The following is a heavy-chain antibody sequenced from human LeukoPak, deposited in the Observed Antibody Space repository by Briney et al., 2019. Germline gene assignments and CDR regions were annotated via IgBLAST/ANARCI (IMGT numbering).Heavy chain of an antibody. Sequence: SETLSLTCTVSGDSISSGSYYWSWIRQPAGKGLEWIGRIYSSGSTNGSTNYNPSLKSRVTISVDTSKNQFSLQLSSVTAADTAVYYCARVEHDYVWGSPPTYGFDIWGQGTMVTVSS. CDR1: GDSISSGSYY. J-gene: IGHJ3*02. D-gene: IGHD3-16*01. CDR3: ARVEHDYVWGSPPTYGFDI. CDR2: IYSSGSTNGST. V-gene: IGHV4-61*02.